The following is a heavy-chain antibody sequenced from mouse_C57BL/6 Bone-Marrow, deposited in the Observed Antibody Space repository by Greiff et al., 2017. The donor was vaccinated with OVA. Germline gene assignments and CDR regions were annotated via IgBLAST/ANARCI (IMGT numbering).Heavy chain of an antibody. D-gene: IGHD1-2*01. V-gene: IGHV5-6*01. Sequence: EVKVVESGGDLVKPGGSLKLSCAASGFTFSSYGMSWVRQTPDKRLEWVATISSGGSYTYYPDSVQGRFPISRANAKNNLYLEMGSLKAEETAMYYCARTTADYWGQGTTLTVSS. J-gene: IGHJ2*01. CDR2: ISSGGSYT. CDR1: GFTFSSYG. CDR3: ARTTADY.